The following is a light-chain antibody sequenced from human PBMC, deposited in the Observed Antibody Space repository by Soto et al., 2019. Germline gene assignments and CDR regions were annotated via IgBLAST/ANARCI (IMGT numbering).Light chain of an antibody. Sequence: DRDMAQSPASVSVSVVHIVTNSCRASQSISSYLNWYQQKPGKAPKLLIYAASSLQSGVPSRFSGSGSGTDFTLTISSLQPEDFATYYCQQSYSTPSSTFGQGTRLEIK. CDR2: AAS. CDR3: QQSYSTPSST. J-gene: IGKJ5*01. V-gene: IGKV1-39*01. CDR1: QSISSY.